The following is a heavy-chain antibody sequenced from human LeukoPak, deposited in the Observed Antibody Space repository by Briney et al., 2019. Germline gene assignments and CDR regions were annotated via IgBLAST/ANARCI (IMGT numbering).Heavy chain of an antibody. CDR1: GFTLGSYA. V-gene: IGHV3-23*01. D-gene: IGHD1-26*01. CDR3: AKGIDSGSYSQPIDY. Sequence: GGSLRLSCAASGFTLGSYAMSWVRQAPGKGLEWVSAISGSGGSTYYADSVKGRFTISRDNSKNTLYLQMNSLRAEDTAVYYCAKGIDSGSYSQPIDYWGQGTLVTVSS. J-gene: IGHJ4*02. CDR2: ISGSGGST.